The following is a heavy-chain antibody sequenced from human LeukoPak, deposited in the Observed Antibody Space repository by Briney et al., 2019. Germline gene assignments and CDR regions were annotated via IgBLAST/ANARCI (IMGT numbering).Heavy chain of an antibody. D-gene: IGHD3-3*01. V-gene: IGHV1-2*02. CDR1: GYTFTGYP. CDR2: INPNSGGT. J-gene: IGHJ6*02. Sequence: ASVKVSCKASGYTFTGYPMHWVRQAPGQGLEWMVWINPNSGGTNYAQKFQGRVTMTRDTSISTVYMELSSLRSDDTAVYYCARDNDVGGGAFYGMDVWGQGTTVTVSS. CDR3: ARDNDVGGGAFYGMDV.